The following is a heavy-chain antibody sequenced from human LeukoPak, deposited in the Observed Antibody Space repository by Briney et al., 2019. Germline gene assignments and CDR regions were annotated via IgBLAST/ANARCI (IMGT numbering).Heavy chain of an antibody. D-gene: IGHD3-10*01. CDR1: GFTFSSYW. J-gene: IGHJ4*02. Sequence: GGSLRLSCAASGFTFSSYWMHWVRQAPGKGLVWVSRINSDGTSTSYADSVKGRFTISRDNAKNTLYLHMNSLRGEDTAVYYCAGVFSSGGSYYNLWGQGTLVSVSA. CDR2: INSDGTST. CDR3: AGVFSSGGSYYNL. V-gene: IGHV3-74*01.